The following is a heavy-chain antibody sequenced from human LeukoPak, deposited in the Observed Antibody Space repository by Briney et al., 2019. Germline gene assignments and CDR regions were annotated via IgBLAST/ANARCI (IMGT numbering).Heavy chain of an antibody. D-gene: IGHD3-10*01. J-gene: IGHJ4*02. CDR2: INRGGSN. V-gene: IGHV4-34*01. CDR1: SGSFSGYY. Sequence: SQTLSLTCAVYSGSFSGYYWSWIRQPPGKGLEWIGEINRGGSNNYNRSLKRRVTISVDTSKNQFSLKLTSVTAADTAVYYCARGYGSGSYYNYWGQGTLVTVSS. CDR3: ARGYGSGSYYNY.